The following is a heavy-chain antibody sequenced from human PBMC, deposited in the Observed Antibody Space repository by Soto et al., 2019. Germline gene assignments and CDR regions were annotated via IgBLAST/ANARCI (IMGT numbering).Heavy chain of an antibody. J-gene: IGHJ3*02. CDR2: IFYSGST. Sequence: SETLSLTCTVSGDSISSYYWSWIRQPPGKGLEWIGYIFYSGSTNYNPSPKSRVTISVDTSKNQFSLKLSSVTAADTAVYFCARPKGPYSSGWEYAFDIWGQGTTVTVSS. V-gene: IGHV4-59*08. CDR1: GDSISSYY. CDR3: ARPKGPYSSGWEYAFDI. D-gene: IGHD6-19*01.